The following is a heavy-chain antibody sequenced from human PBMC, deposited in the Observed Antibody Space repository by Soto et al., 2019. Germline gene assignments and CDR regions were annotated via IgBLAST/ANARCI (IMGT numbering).Heavy chain of an antibody. CDR2: IYYSGST. Sequence: QVQLQGSGPGLVKPSQTLSLTCTVSGGSISSGGYYWSWIRQHPGKGLEWIGYIYYSGSTYYNPSLKSRVTISVDTSKNQFSLKLSSVTAADTAVYYCARDRYYYDSSGYFRYFDYWGQGTLVTVSS. J-gene: IGHJ4*02. CDR3: ARDRYYYDSSGYFRYFDY. V-gene: IGHV4-31*03. D-gene: IGHD3-22*01. CDR1: GGSISSGGYY.